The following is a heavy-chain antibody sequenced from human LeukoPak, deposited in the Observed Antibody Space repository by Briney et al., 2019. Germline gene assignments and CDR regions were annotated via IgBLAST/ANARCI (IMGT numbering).Heavy chain of an antibody. CDR1: GGSISSSSYY. Sequence: PSETLSPTCTVSGGSISSSSYYWGWIRQPPGKGLEWIGSIYYSGSTYYNPSLKSRVTISVDTSKNQFSLKLSSVTAADTAVYYCARRSIRGYRTSGGFDYWGQGTLVTVSS. D-gene: IGHD5-18*01. V-gene: IGHV4-39*07. CDR3: ARRSIRGYRTSGGFDY. CDR2: IYYSGST. J-gene: IGHJ4*02.